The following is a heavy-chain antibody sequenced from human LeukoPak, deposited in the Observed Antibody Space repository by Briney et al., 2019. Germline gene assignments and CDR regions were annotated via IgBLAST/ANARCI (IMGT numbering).Heavy chain of an antibody. CDR1: GFTFSSYS. CDR3: ARDRMYSSSWYRDAFDI. Sequence: GGSLRLSCAASGFTFSSYSMNWVRQAPGKGLEWVSSIRSSSSYIYYADSVKGRFTISRDNAKNSLYLQMNSLRAEDTAVYYCARDRMYSSSWYRDAFDIWGQGTMVTVSS. D-gene: IGHD6-13*01. V-gene: IGHV3-21*01. J-gene: IGHJ3*02. CDR2: IRSSSSYI.